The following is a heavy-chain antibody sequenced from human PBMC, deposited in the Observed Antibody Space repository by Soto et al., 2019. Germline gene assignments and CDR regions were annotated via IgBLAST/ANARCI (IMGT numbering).Heavy chain of an antibody. Sequence: LRLSCASSGFTFSTYTMNWVRQAPGKGLEWVSSINGRGNYIYYAESVKGRLTISRGNAKNSLYLQMDRLRAEDTALYYCVREDGKVGTNSAFDYWGLGALVTVSS. CDR1: GFTFSTYT. CDR3: VREDGKVGTNSAFDY. J-gene: IGHJ4*02. CDR2: INGRGNYI. D-gene: IGHD1-26*01. V-gene: IGHV3-21*01.